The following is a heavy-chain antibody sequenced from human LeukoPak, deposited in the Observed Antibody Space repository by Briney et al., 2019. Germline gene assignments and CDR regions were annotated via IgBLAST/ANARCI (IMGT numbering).Heavy chain of an antibody. CDR2: IYTSGST. CDR1: GGSISSGSYY. J-gene: IGHJ4*02. V-gene: IGHV4-61*02. D-gene: IGHD3-10*01. CDR3: ARHVSGQWYGSGSYDY. Sequence: PSETLSLTCTVSGGSISSGSYYWSWIRQPAGKGLEWIGRIYTSGSTNYNPSLKSRVTISVDTSKNQFPLKLSSVTAADTAVYYCARHVSGQWYGSGSYDYWGQGTLVTVSS.